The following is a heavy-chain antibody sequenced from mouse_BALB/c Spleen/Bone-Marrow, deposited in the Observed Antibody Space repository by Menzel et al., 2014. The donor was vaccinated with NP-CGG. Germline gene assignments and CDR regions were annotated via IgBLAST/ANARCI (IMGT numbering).Heavy chain of an antibody. J-gene: IGHJ1*01. CDR2: INPDSSTI. D-gene: IGHD1-1*01. V-gene: IGHV4-1*02. CDR1: GFDFSRYW. CDR3: ARLNYYGSLFV. Sequence: EVKFLESGGGLVQPGGSLKLSCAASGFDFSRYWMSWVRQAPGKGLEWIGEINPDSSTINYTPSLKDKFIISRDNAKNALYLQMSKVRSEDTANYYCARLNYYGSLFVWGAGTTVTVSS.